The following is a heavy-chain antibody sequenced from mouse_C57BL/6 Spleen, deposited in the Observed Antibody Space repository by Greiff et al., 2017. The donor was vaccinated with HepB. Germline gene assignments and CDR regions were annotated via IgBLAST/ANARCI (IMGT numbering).Heavy chain of an antibody. V-gene: IGHV1-82*01. J-gene: IGHJ4*01. CDR3: ARKRVYAMDY. CDR1: GYAFSSSW. Sequence: VQLQQSGPELVKPGASVKISCKASGYAFSSSWMNWVKQRPGKGLEWIGRIYPGDGDTNYNGKFKGKATLTADKSSSTAYMQHSSLTSEDSAVYFCARKRVYAMDYWGQGTSVTVSS. CDR2: IYPGDGDT.